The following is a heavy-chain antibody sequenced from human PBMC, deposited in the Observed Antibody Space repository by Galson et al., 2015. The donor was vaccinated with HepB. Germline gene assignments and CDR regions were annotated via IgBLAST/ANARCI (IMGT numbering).Heavy chain of an antibody. CDR3: AREDEQQPEYFQH. D-gene: IGHD6-13*01. CDR2: INTNTGNP. V-gene: IGHV7-4-1*02. Sequence: CKASGYTFTSYAMNWVRQAPGQGLEWMGWINTNTGNPTYAQGFTGRFVFSLDTSVSTAYLQISSLKAEDTAVYYCAREDEQQPEYFQHWGQGTLVTVSS. J-gene: IGHJ1*01. CDR1: GYTFTSYA.